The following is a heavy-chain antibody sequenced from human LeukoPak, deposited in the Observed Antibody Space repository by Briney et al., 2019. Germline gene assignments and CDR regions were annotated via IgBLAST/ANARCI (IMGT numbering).Heavy chain of an antibody. Sequence: GGSLRLSCAASGFTYSNVWMNWARQAPGKGLEWVASINHNGNVNYYVDSVKGRFTISRDNAKNSLYLQMSNLRAEDTAVYFCARGGGLDVWGQGATVTVSS. CDR1: GFTYSNVW. D-gene: IGHD3-16*01. CDR2: INHNGNVN. V-gene: IGHV3-7*03. CDR3: ARGGGLDV. J-gene: IGHJ6*02.